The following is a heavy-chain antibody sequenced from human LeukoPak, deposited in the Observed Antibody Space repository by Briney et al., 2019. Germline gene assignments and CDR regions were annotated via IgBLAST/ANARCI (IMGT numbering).Heavy chain of an antibody. CDR1: GFTFGDYA. CDR3: ARDHYYDSSGYSPPFGY. J-gene: IGHJ4*02. CDR2: IRYDGSNK. D-gene: IGHD3-22*01. Sequence: PGGSLRLSCTASGFTFGDYAMSWFRQAPGKGLEWVAFIRYDGSNKYYADSVKGRFTISRDNSKNTLYLQMNSLRAEDTALYYCARDHYYDSSGYSPPFGYWGQGTLVTVSS. V-gene: IGHV3-30*02.